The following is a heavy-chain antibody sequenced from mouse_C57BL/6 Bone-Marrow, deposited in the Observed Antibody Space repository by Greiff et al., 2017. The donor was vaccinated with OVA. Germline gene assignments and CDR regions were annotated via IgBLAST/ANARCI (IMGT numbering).Heavy chain of an antibody. Sequence: VQLQQPGAELVKPGASVKMSCKASGYTFTSYWITWVKQRPGQGLEWIGDIYPGSGSTNYNEKFKSKATLTVDTSSSTAYMQLSSLPSEDSAVYYCARRYYGSSYWYFDVWGTGTTVTVSS. V-gene: IGHV1-55*01. J-gene: IGHJ1*03. CDR1: GYTFTSYW. CDR2: IYPGSGST. D-gene: IGHD1-1*01. CDR3: ARRYYGSSYWYFDV.